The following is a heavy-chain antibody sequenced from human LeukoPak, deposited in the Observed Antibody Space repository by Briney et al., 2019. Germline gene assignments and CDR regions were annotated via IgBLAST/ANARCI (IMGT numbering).Heavy chain of an antibody. CDR2: IYYSGGT. D-gene: IGHD4-17*01. J-gene: IGHJ4*02. V-gene: IGHV4-59*08. Sequence: PSETLSLTCTVPGGSISSYYWSWIRQPPGKGLEWIGYIYYSGGTNYNPSLKSRLTISVDTSKNQFSLKLSSVTATDTAVYYCASLTTVTQGYFDSWGQGTLVTVSS. CDR1: GGSISSYY. CDR3: ASLTTVTQGYFDS.